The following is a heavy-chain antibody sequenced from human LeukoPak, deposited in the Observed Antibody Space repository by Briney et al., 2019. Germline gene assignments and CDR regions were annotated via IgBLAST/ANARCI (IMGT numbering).Heavy chain of an antibody. J-gene: IGHJ4*02. V-gene: IGHV3-33*01. CDR1: GFIFSYYG. CDR2: IWYDGSNR. Sequence: GGSLRLSCAASGFIFSYYGMHWVRQAPGKGLEWVAVIWYDGSNRYYADSLKGRFTISRDNSKNTLYLQVNSLTADDTAVYYCARDPLGVLSYFDYWGQGTLVTVSS. D-gene: IGHD3-16*01. CDR3: ARDPLGVLSYFDY.